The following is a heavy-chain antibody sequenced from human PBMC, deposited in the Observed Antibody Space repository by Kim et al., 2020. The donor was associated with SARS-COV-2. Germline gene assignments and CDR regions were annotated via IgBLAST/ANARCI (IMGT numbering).Heavy chain of an antibody. J-gene: IGHJ4*02. V-gene: IGHV4-4*02. D-gene: IGHD3-16*01. CDR2: NT. Sequence: NTNDNPSHKSRVTMSVDKSKNQFSLKLSSVTAADTAVYYCSRKRGDVWGQGTPVTVSS. CDR3: SRKRGDV.